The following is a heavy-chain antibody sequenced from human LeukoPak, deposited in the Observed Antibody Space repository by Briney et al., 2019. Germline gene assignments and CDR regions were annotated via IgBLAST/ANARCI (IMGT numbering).Heavy chain of an antibody. D-gene: IGHD3-22*01. CDR3: ARDFVPYYYDSSGYLS. Sequence: GGSLRLSCAASGFTFSSYSMNWVRQAPGKGLEWVSSISSSSSYIYYADSVKGRFTISRDNAKNSLYLQMNSLRAEDTAVYYCARDFVPYYYDSSGYLSWGQGTLVTVSS. J-gene: IGHJ4*02. CDR1: GFTFSSYS. V-gene: IGHV3-21*01. CDR2: ISSSSSYI.